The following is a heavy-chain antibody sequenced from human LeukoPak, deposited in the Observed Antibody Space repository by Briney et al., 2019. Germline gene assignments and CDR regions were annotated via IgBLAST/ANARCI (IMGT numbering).Heavy chain of an antibody. CDR1: GGTFTNYA. CDR2: IIPMYGTV. D-gene: IGHD2-2*01. CDR3: AGEAPPNIGYCSTTNCYYFDF. V-gene: IGHV1-69*06. Sequence: SVKVSCKASGGTFTNYAISWVRQAPGQGLEWMGGIIPMYGTVNYAQEFQGRVTITADKSTTTAYMELSSLRSEDTAMYYCAGEAPPNIGYCSTTNCYYFDFWGQGTLVTVSS. J-gene: IGHJ4*02.